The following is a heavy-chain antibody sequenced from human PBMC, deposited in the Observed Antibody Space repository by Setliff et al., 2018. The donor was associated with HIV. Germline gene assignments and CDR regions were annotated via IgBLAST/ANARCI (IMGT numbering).Heavy chain of an antibody. J-gene: IGHJ4*02. Sequence: PGGSLRLSCAASGFTFSDYSMTWVRQAPGKGLERVSVIYNDGSNTYYADSVKGRFTISRDNSKSTLYLQMNSLRAEDTAIYYCAKTSRVREYNSPFDSWGQGTLVTVSS. D-gene: IGHD3-10*01. CDR2: IYNDGSNT. CDR3: AKTSRVREYNSPFDS. V-gene: IGHV3-23*03. CDR1: GFTFSDYS.